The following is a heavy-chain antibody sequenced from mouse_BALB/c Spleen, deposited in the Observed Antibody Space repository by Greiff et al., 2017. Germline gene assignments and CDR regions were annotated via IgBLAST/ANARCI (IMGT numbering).Heavy chain of an antibody. D-gene: IGHD1-1*01. Sequence: QVQLQQSGAELMKPGASVKISCKATGYTFSSYWIEWVKQRPGHGLEWIGEILPGSGSTNYNEKFKGKATFTADTSSNTAYMQLSSLTSEDSAVYYCARGIYYGSREFAYWGQGTLVTVSA. CDR1: GYTFSSYW. J-gene: IGHJ3*01. V-gene: IGHV1-9*01. CDR2: ILPGSGST. CDR3: ARGIYYGSREFAY.